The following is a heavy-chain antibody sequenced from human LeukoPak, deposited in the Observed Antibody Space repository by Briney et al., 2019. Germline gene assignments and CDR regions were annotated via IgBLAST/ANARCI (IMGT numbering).Heavy chain of an antibody. CDR1: GGTFSSYA. CDR2: IIPIFGTA. CDR3: AKDGVVGFGDLRWYFDL. V-gene: IGHV1-69*13. D-gene: IGHD3-10*01. Sequence: SVKVSCKASGGTFSSYAISWVRQAPGQGLEWMGGIIPIFGTANYAQKFQGRVTITADESTSTAYMELSSLRAEDTAVYYCAKDGVVGFGDLRWYFDLWGRGTLVTVSS. J-gene: IGHJ2*01.